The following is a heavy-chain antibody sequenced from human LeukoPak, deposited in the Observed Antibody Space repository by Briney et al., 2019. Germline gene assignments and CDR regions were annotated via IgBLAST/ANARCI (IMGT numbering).Heavy chain of an antibody. D-gene: IGHD3-22*01. CDR1: GYSFTNHW. J-gene: IGHJ6*03. V-gene: IGHV5-51*01. CDR3: ARLPGGYDSSGYYYYYYYMDV. CDR2: IYPGDSDT. Sequence: GESLKISCKTSGYSFTNHWIGWVRQMPGKGLEWMGIIYPGDSDTRYSPSFQGQVTISADKSISTAYLQWSSLKASDTAMYYCARLPGGYDSSGYYYYYYYMDVWGKGTTVTVSS.